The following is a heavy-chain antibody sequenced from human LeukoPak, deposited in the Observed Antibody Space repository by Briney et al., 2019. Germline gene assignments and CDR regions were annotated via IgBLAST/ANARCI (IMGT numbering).Heavy chain of an antibody. D-gene: IGHD6-19*01. CDR3: ARDRGSSGWYPSYYYYYGMDV. CDR2: IKQDGGEK. V-gene: IGHV3-7*03. CDR1: GFTFSSYW. Sequence: GSLRLSCAASGFTFSSYWMSWVRQAPGKGLEWVANIKQDGGEKYYVDSVKGRFTISRDNAKNSLYLQMNSLRAEDTAVYYCARDRGSSGWYPSYYYYYGMDVWGQGTTVTVSS. J-gene: IGHJ6*02.